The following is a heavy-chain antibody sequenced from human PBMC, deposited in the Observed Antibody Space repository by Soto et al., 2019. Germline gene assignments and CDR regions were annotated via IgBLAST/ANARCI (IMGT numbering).Heavy chain of an antibody. J-gene: IGHJ4*02. V-gene: IGHV4-30-4*01. D-gene: IGHD3-10*01. CDR3: VRETGTYYYGSDTPR. Sequence: PSETLSLTCTVSGGSNISGEYYWSWILHPLGKGPEWSGYIYYSGSTYYNPSLKSRITISVDMSKNQFSLKLSSVTAADTAVYYCVRETGTYYYGSDTPRWGQGTLVTVSS. CDR2: IYYSGST. CDR1: GGSNISGEYY.